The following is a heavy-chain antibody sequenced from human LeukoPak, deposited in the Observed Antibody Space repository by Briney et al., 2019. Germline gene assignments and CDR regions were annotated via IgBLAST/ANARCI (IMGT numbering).Heavy chain of an antibody. CDR2: IYTSGST. D-gene: IGHD1-1*01. V-gene: IGHV4-4*07. CDR3: AKDQGHWTILHRTDTFDY. CDR1: GGSISSYY. J-gene: IGHJ4*02. Sequence: PSETLSLTCTVSGGSISSYYWSWIRQPAGKGLEWIGRIYTSGSTNYNPSLKSRVTMSVDTSKNQFSLKLSSVTAADTAVYYCAKDQGHWTILHRTDTFDYWGQGTLVTVSS.